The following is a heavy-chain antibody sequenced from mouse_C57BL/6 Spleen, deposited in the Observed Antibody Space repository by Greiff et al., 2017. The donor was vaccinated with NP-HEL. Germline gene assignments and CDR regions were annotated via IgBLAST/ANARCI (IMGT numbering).Heavy chain of an antibody. Sequence: EVKLVESGGDLVKPGGSLKLSCAASGFTFSSYGMSWVRQTPDKRLEWVATISSGGSYTYYPDSVKGRFTISRDNAKNTLYLQMSSLKSEDTAMYYCARQRGTTDWFAYWGQGTLVTVSA. D-gene: IGHD3-1*01. CDR3: ARQRGTTDWFAY. CDR2: ISSGGSYT. J-gene: IGHJ3*01. V-gene: IGHV5-6*02. CDR1: GFTFSSYG.